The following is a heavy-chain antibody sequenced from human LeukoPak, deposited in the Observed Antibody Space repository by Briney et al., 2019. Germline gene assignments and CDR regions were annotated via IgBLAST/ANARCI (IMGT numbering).Heavy chain of an antibody. CDR1: GFTVSSNY. V-gene: IGHV3-53*01. Sequence: PGGSLRLSCAASGFTVSSNYMNWVRQAPGKGLEWVSGIYVDGSTYYADSVEGRFTISRDNSRNTLYLQMNSLRAEDTAVYYCARDRRVAPLYYFDSWGRGTLVTVSS. J-gene: IGHJ4*02. CDR3: ARDRRVAPLYYFDS. CDR2: IYVDGST. D-gene: IGHD2-2*02.